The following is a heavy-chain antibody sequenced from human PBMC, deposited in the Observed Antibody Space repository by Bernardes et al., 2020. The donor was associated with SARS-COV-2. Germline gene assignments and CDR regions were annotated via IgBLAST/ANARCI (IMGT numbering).Heavy chain of an antibody. J-gene: IGHJ3*02. V-gene: IGHV1-69*13. CDR2: IIPLFGTT. CDR1: GNTFTSYA. D-gene: IGHD1-26*01. CDR3: ARSGTYPDAFDI. Sequence: SVKVSCKTSGNTFTSYAVIWVRQDPGQGLECMGGIIPLFGTTNYAQNFQGRVTIAADESTSTVYMELSSLRSEDTAMYYCARSGTYPDAFDIWGQGTMVTVSS.